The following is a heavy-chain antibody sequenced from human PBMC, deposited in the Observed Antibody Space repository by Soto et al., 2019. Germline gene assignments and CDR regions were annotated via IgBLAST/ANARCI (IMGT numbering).Heavy chain of an antibody. CDR1: GDTFSTYT. CDR2: INPSGGST. Sequence: ASVKVSSKASGDTFSTYTITWVRQAPGQGLEWMGIINPSGGSTSYAQKFQGRVTMTRDTSTSTVYMELSSLRSEDTAVYYCARVLGSFDSSGYYGAWGQGTLVTVSS. J-gene: IGHJ5*02. V-gene: IGHV1-46*01. CDR3: ARVLGSFDSSGYYGA. D-gene: IGHD3-22*01.